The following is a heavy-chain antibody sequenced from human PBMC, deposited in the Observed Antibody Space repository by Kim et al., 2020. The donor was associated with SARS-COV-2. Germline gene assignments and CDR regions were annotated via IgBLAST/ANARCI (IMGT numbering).Heavy chain of an antibody. D-gene: IGHD5-18*01. Sequence: AESRKGRLTLSRDNSKNTLYLQMNSLRAEDTAVYYCAKDTGYSYANWFDPWGQGTLVTVSS. CDR3: AKDTGYSYANWFDP. V-gene: IGHV3-23*01. J-gene: IGHJ5*02.